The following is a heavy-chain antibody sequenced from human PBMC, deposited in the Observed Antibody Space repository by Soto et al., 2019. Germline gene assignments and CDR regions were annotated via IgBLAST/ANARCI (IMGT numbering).Heavy chain of an antibody. J-gene: IGHJ6*02. CDR2: IYHSGGT. Sequence: SETLSLTCAVSGGSISSGGYSWNWIRQPPGKGLEWIGYIYHSGGTYYNPSLKSRVTISVDTSKNQFSLKLSSVTAADTAVYYCACIFSGGYGYGFYYYGMDVWGQGTTVTVSS. D-gene: IGHD5-18*01. CDR3: ACIFSGGYGYGFYYYGMDV. CDR1: GGSISSGGYS. V-gene: IGHV4-30-2*01.